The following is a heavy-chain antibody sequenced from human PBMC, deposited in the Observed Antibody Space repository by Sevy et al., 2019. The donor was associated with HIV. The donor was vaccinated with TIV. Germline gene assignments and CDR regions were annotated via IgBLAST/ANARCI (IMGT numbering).Heavy chain of an antibody. CDR2: ISGSAYST. CDR1: GFTFSSYA. V-gene: IGHV3-23*01. D-gene: IGHD3-22*01. CDR3: AKESPGYNYDSSGSLDY. Sequence: GGSLRLSCAASGFTFSSYAMSWVRQSPGKGLEWVSGISGSAYSTYDADSVKGRFTISRDNSKNTLSLQMNSLRAEDTAVYYCAKESPGYNYDSSGSLDYWGQGTLVTVSS. J-gene: IGHJ4*02.